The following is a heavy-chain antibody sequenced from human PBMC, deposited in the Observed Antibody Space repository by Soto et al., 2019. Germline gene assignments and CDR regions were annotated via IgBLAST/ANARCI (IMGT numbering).Heavy chain of an antibody. CDR3: ARQIYDSDTGPNFQYYFDS. V-gene: IGHV5-10-1*01. D-gene: IGHD3-22*01. Sequence: DSLKISCKGSGYSFAGYWITWVRQKPGKGLEWMGRIDPSDSQTYYSPSFRGHVTISVTKSITTVFLQWSSLRASDTAMYYCARQIYDSDTGPNFQYYFDSWGQGTPVTVSS. CDR2: IDPSDSQT. CDR1: GYSFAGYW. J-gene: IGHJ4*02.